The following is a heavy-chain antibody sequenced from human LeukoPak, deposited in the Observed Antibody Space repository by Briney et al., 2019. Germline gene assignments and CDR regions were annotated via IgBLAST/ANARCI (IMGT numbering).Heavy chain of an antibody. CDR3: AREQSSSWSFDY. J-gene: IGHJ4*02. D-gene: IGHD6-13*01. CDR1: GFTFSSYN. CDR2: ISTSSSYI. V-gene: IGHV3-21*01. Sequence: GGSLRLSCAASGFTFSSYNMNWVRQAPGKGLEWVSSISTSSSYIYYADSVKGRFTISRDNARNSLYLQMNSLRAEDTAVYYCAREQSSSWSFDYWGQGTLVTVSS.